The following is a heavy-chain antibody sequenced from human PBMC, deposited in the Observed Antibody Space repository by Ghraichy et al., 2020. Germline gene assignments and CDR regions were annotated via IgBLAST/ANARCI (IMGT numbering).Heavy chain of an antibody. CDR1: GFTVSNNY. Sequence: GGSLRLSCLGSGFTVSNNYMAWVHQAPGKGLEWVSIVYDVGTTYYADSVKGRFTISRDNSKNTVSLQMNSLSADDTAVYYCVSHGAYYYYGMDVWGQGTTVTV. V-gene: IGHV3-66*02. CDR2: VYDVGTT. D-gene: IGHD3-16*01. CDR3: VSHGAYYYYGMDV. J-gene: IGHJ6*02.